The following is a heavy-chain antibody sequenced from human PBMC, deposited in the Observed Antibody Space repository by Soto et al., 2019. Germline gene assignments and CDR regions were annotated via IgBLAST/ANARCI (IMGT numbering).Heavy chain of an antibody. D-gene: IGHD1-1*01. CDR3: AKVMYTWNDVAAFDS. CDR2: IGVSEGST. V-gene: IGHV3-23*01. J-gene: IGHJ4*02. CDR1: RFTFRNFA. Sequence: HLSESGGGLLQPGGSLKLSCAASRFTFRNFAMSWVRQSPGKGLEWISTIGVSEGSTYYTDSVRGRFTISRDNFQNTLYLQMNSLRVEDTALYYCAKVMYTWNDVAAFDSWGQGTLVSVSS.